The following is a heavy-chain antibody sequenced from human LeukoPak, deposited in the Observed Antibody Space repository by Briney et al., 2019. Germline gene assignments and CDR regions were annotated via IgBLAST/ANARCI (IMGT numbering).Heavy chain of an antibody. CDR2: IGGSGDKT. CDR1: GFTFNRNA. Sequence: GGSLRLSCAASGFTFNRNAISWVRQAPGKGLGWVSTIGGSGDKTFYADSVKGRFTISRDNSKNMVHLQMNSLTGEDTALYYCVRRGDASSGWGDHDFWGQGALVTASS. J-gene: IGHJ4*02. D-gene: IGHD6-19*01. V-gene: IGHV3-23*01. CDR3: VRRGDASSGWGDHDF.